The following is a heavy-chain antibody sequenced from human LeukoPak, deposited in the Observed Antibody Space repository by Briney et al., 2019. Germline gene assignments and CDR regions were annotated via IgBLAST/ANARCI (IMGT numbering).Heavy chain of an antibody. V-gene: IGHV4-39*01. J-gene: IGHJ6*03. CDR3: ARHKADIVVVPAAVYYYYYHMDV. CDR1: GGSIISSNYY. CDR2: IYYSGST. D-gene: IGHD2-2*01. Sequence: SETLSLTCTVSGGSIISSNYYWGWIRQPPGKGLEWIGSIYYSGSTYYNPSLKSRVTISVDTSKNQFSLKLSSVTAADTAVYYCARHKADIVVVPAAVYYYYYHMDVWGKGTTVTVSS.